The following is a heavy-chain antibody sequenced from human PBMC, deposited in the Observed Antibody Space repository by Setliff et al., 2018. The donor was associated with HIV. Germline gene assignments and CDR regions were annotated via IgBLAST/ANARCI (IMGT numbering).Heavy chain of an antibody. CDR3: ARDLHYYDNSGYYSRFFDS. D-gene: IGHD3-22*01. J-gene: IGHJ4*02. CDR2: IMPIFGTA. CDR1: GYTFTSYG. Sequence: GASVKVSCKASGYTFTSYGISWVRQAPGQGLEWMGGIMPIFGTANYAQKFQGRLTITADASTCTAYMELSSLRSEDTAVYYCARDLHYYDNSGYYSRFFDSWGQGTLVTVSS. V-gene: IGHV1-69*13.